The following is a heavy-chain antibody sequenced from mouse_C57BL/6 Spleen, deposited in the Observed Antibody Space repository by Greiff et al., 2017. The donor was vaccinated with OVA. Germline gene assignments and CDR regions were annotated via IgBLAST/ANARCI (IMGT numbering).Heavy chain of an antibody. CDR1: GFPFSDYY. CDR2: ISNGGGST. V-gene: IGHV5-12*01. Sequence: DVKLVESGGGLVQPGGSLKLSCAASGFPFSDYYMYWVRQTPEKRLEWVAYISNGGGSTYYPDTVKGRFTISRDNAQNTRYLQMRRLKSEDTAVYYCARQGYDYDVGYFDVWGTGTTVTVSS. D-gene: IGHD2-4*01. J-gene: IGHJ1*03. CDR3: ARQGYDYDVGYFDV.